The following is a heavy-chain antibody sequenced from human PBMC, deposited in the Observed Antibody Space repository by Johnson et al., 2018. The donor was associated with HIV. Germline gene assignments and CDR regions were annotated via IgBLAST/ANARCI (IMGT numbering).Heavy chain of an antibody. CDR2: ISGRAGRT. D-gene: IGHD3-10*01. V-gene: IGHV3-23*04. CDR1: GFTFSNYA. J-gene: IGHJ3*02. CDR3: ARGRIYGAFAFDI. Sequence: MLLVESGGGLVQPGGSLRLSCAASGFTFSNYAMSWVRQAPGKGLQWVSTISGRAGRTDYADSVKGRFTLSRDNSKNRLYLQMNSLRAEDTAVYYCARGRIYGAFAFDIWGQGTMVTVSS.